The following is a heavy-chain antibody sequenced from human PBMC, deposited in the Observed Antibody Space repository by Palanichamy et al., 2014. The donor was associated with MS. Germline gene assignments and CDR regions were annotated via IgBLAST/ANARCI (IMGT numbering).Heavy chain of an antibody. V-gene: IGHV4-39*01. CDR1: GGSISSSSYY. CDR3: ARRQYSYGSSFDY. J-gene: IGHJ4*02. Sequence: QPQLQESGPGLVKPSETLSLTCTVSGGSISSSSYYWGWIRQPPGKGLEWIGSIYYSGSTYYNPSLKSRVTISVDTSKNQFSLKLSSVTAADTAVYYCARRQYSYGSSFDYWGQGTLVTVSS. CDR2: IYYSGST. D-gene: IGHD5-18*01.